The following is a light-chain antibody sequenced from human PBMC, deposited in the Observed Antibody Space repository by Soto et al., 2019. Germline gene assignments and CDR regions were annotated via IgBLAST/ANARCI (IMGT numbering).Light chain of an antibody. Sequence: QSVLTQPASVSGSPGQSITISCTETSSDIGDYNYVSWYQQHPGKAPKLMIYEVSNRPSGVSNRFSGSKSGNTASLTISGLQAEDEADYYCSSYTSSSTHVFGTGTKVTVL. V-gene: IGLV2-14*01. CDR3: SSYTSSSTHV. CDR1: SSDIGDYNY. CDR2: EVS. J-gene: IGLJ1*01.